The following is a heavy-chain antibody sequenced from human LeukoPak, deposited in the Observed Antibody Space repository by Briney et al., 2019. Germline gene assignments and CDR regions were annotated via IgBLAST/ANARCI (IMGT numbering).Heavy chain of an antibody. CDR2: ISVSGNT. V-gene: IGHV3-23*01. J-gene: IGHJ5*02. D-gene: IGHD1-26*01. CDR3: AKDSTRFDRYSGSYSVDP. Sequence: GGSLRLSCAASGFTLSSYAMSWVRQAPGKGLEWVSAISVSGNTYHADSVKGRFTISRDSSKNTLYLQMNRLRAEDAAVYYCAKDSTRFDRYSGSYSVDPWGQGTLVTVSS. CDR1: GFTLSSYA.